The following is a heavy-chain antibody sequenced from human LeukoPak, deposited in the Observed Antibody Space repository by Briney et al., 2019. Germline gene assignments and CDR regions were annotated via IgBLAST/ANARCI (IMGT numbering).Heavy chain of an antibody. CDR2: MNPNSGNT. D-gene: IGHD6-13*01. CDR1: GYTFTSYD. Sequence: GASVKVSCKASGYTFTSYDINWVRQATGQGLEWMGWMNPNSGNTGYAQKFQGRVTMTRNTSISTAYMELSSLRSEDTAAYYCASLSSSWYLGYYYYGMDVWGQGTTVTVSS. J-gene: IGHJ6*02. V-gene: IGHV1-8*01. CDR3: ASLSSSWYLGYYYYGMDV.